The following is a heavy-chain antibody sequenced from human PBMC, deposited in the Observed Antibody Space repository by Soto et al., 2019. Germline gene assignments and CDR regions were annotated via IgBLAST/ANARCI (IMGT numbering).Heavy chain of an antibody. CDR2: IKQDGSEK. D-gene: IGHD3-10*01. V-gene: IGHV3-7*01. CDR1: GFTFRSYW. Sequence: GGSLRLSCATSGFTFRSYWMSWVRQAPGKGLEWVANIKQDGSEKYYVDSVKGRFTISGDKAENSLYLQLNSLRAEDTAVYYYARDLLSGSYGDYWGQGTLVTVSS. CDR3: ARDLLSGSYGDY. J-gene: IGHJ4*02.